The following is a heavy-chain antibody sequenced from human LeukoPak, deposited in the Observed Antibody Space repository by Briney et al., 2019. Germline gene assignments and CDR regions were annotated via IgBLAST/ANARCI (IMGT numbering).Heavy chain of an antibody. CDR1: GGTFSSYA. Sequence: SVTVSFKSSGGTFSSYAICWVRQPPAQGLEWMGGIIPIFGTANYAQKFQGRVTITTDESTSTAYMELSSLRSEDTTVCYCARGPPYSSRWYHWSYYYYMDVWGKGTTVTVSS. CDR2: IIPIFGTA. D-gene: IGHD6-13*01. CDR3: ARGPPYSSRWYHWSYYYYMDV. J-gene: IGHJ6*03. V-gene: IGHV1-69*05.